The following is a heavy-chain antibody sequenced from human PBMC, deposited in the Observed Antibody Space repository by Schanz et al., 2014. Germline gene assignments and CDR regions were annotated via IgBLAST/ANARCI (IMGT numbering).Heavy chain of an antibody. Sequence: DVHLLESGGGLVQPGGSLRLSCAASEFTFSTDAMSWVRQAPGKGLGWLSVISASGGDTYYADSMKGRFTISRDDSKNTLYLQTDSPGPEDAAGYYCTKIGGNVFDYWGQGTLVTVSS. CDR3: TKIGGNVFDY. CDR1: EFTFSTDA. J-gene: IGHJ4*02. D-gene: IGHD3-10*01. CDR2: ISASGGDT. V-gene: IGHV3-23*01.